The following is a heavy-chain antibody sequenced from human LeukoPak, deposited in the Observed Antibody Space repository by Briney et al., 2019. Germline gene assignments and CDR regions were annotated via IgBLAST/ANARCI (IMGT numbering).Heavy chain of an antibody. V-gene: IGHV4-61*08. CDR2: IYYSGST. Sequence: SETLSLTCTVSFGSVSRSAYYWSWIRQPPGKGLEWIGYIYYSGSTNYNPSLRSRVTISLDMFNNQFTLKLSSVTAADTAVYYCAAEKYYGMDVWGQGTTVIVFS. CDR1: FGSVSRSAYY. CDR3: AAEKYYGMDV. J-gene: IGHJ6*02.